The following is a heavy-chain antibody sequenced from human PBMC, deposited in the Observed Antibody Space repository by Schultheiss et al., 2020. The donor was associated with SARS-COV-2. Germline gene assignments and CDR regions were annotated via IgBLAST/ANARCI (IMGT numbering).Heavy chain of an antibody. CDR1: GGSISSYY. CDR2: IYTSGST. Sequence: SETLSLTCTVSGGSISSYYWSWIRQPAGKGLEWIGRIYTSGSTNYNPSLKSRVTMSVDTSKNQFSLKLSSVTAADTAVYYCARGDSSGWYRYYFDYWGQGTLVTVSS. CDR3: ARGDSSGWYRYYFDY. D-gene: IGHD6-19*01. V-gene: IGHV4-4*07. J-gene: IGHJ4*02.